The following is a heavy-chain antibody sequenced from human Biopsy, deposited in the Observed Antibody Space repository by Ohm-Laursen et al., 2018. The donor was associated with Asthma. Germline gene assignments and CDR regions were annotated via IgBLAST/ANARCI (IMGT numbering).Heavy chain of an antibody. J-gene: IGHJ2*01. CDR1: GGSVSSGSYY. Sequence: TLSLTCTVSGGSVSSGSYYWSWIRQPPGKGLAWVSYISYSGSTDYNPSLKSRLTISMDTSKNQFSLKLSSVTAADTAVYYCARVPTTLRYFDLWGCGTLVTVSS. D-gene: IGHD2-15*01. V-gene: IGHV4-61*01. CDR3: ARVPTTLRYFDL. CDR2: ISYSGST.